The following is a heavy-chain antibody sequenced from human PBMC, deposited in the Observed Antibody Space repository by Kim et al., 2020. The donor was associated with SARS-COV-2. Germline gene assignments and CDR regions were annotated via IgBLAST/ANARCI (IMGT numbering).Heavy chain of an antibody. V-gene: IGHV4-34*01. J-gene: IGHJ4*01. CDR2: INHSGST. Sequence: SETLSLTCAVYGGSFSGYYWSWIRQPPGKGLEWIGEINHSGSTNYNPSLKSRVTISVDTSKNQFSLKLSSVTAADTAVYYCARGGGGYGSGSYYFDYWG. CDR3: ARGGGGYGSGSYYFDY. D-gene: IGHD3-10*01. CDR1: GGSFSGYY.